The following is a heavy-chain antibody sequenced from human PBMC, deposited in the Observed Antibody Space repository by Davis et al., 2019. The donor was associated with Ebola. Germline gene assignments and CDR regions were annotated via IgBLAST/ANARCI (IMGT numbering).Heavy chain of an antibody. CDR2: ISYDGSNK. Sequence: GESLKISCAASGFTFSSYAMHWVRQAPGKGLEWVAVISYDGSNKYYADSVKGRFTISRDNSKNTLYLQMSSLRAEDTAVYYCTRDPDNGGGFDYWGQGTLVTVSS. CDR1: GFTFSSYA. J-gene: IGHJ4*02. D-gene: IGHD4-23*01. CDR3: TRDPDNGGGFDY. V-gene: IGHV3-30*04.